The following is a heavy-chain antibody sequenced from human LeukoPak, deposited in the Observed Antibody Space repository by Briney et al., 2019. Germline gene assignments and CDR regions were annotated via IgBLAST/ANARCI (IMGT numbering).Heavy chain of an antibody. Sequence: GSLRLSCAASGFTFSSYAMSWVRQAPGKGLEWVSAISGSGGSTYYADSVKGRFTISRDNSKNPLYLKMNSLRAEDTAVYSCAKFISNYYGMDVWGQGTTVTVSS. J-gene: IGHJ6*02. CDR1: GFTFSSYA. D-gene: IGHD3-10*01. V-gene: IGHV3-23*01. CDR3: AKFISNYYGMDV. CDR2: ISGSGGST.